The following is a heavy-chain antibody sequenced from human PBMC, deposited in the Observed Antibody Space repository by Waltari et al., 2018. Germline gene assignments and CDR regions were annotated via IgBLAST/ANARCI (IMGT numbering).Heavy chain of an antibody. CDR1: GGSISSTSSH. CDR3: ASTVYYDSSGWTYYFDY. D-gene: IGHD3-22*01. J-gene: IGHJ4*02. Sequence: QLQLQESGPGLVKPSETLSLTCTVSGGSISSTSSHWGWIRQPPGKGLEWIGSIYYSGSTYYNPSLKSRVTISVDTSKNQFSLKLSSVTAADTAVYYCASTVYYDSSGWTYYFDYWGQGTLVTVSS. CDR2: IYYSGST. V-gene: IGHV4-39*01.